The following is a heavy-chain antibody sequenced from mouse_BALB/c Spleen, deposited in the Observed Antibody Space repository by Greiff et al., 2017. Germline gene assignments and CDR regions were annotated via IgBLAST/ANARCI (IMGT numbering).Heavy chain of an antibody. J-gene: IGHJ1*01. V-gene: IGHV3-6*02. D-gene: IGHD2-4*01. CDR3: ARGMITPYWYFDV. Sequence: EVKLVESGPGLVKPSQSLSLTCSVTGYSITSGYYWNWIRQFPGNKLEWMGYISYDGSNNYNPSLKNRISITRDTSKNQFFLKLNSVTTEDTATYYCARGMITPYWYFDVWGAGTTVTVSS. CDR2: ISYDGSN. CDR1: GYSITSGYY.